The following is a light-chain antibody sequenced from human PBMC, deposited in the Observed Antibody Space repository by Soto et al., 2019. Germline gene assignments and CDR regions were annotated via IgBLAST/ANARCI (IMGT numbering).Light chain of an antibody. CDR3: SSYTSSSTLYV. V-gene: IGLV2-14*01. Sequence: QSALTQPASVSGSPGQSITISCTGTSSDVGGYNYVSWYQQHPGKAPKFMIYDVSNRPSGVSNRFSGSKSGNMASLTISGLQAEDEADYYCSSYTSSSTLYVFGTGTKVTVL. CDR2: DVS. CDR1: SSDVGGYNY. J-gene: IGLJ1*01.